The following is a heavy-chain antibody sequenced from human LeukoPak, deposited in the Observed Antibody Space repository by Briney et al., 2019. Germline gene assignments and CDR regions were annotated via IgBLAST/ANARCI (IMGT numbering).Heavy chain of an antibody. CDR1: GGSISSYY. Sequence: SETLSLTCTVSGGSISSYYWSWIRQPPGKGLEWIGYIHYSGSTNYNPSLKSRVTISVDTSKNQFSLKLSSVTAADTAVYYCARGILWTSYYYYYGMDVWGQGTTVTVSS. CDR3: ARGILWTSYYYYYGMDV. J-gene: IGHJ6*02. V-gene: IGHV4-59*01. D-gene: IGHD3/OR15-3a*01. CDR2: IHYSGST.